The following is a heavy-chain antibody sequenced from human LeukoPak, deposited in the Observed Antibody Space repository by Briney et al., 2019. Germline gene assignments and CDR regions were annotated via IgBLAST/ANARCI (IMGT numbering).Heavy chain of an antibody. D-gene: IGHD2-2*01. CDR1: GGSINTSSYY. J-gene: IGHJ4*02. V-gene: IGHV4-39*01. Sequence: PSETLSLTCTVSGGSINTSSYYWGWVRQPPGKGLEWIGSVYYSGTTSYNPSLKGRVTMSIDTSKNQFSLKLSSLTAADTAVYYCARHLMKLRWSSAWYYFDYWGQGALVTVSS. CDR2: VYYSGTT. CDR3: ARHLMKLRWSSAWYYFDY.